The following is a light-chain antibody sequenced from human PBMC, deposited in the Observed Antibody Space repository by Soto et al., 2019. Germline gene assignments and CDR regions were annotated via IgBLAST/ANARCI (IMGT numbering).Light chain of an antibody. V-gene: IGKV1-5*03. Sequence: DIQMTQSPSTLSASVEDRVTITCRASQSISNWLAWYQQRPGKAPRLLIYKASNLESGVPSRFSGSGSGTEFTLIITSLQPDDSATYYCQQYNSYSWTFGQGTKVDIK. CDR3: QQYNSYSWT. CDR1: QSISNW. CDR2: KAS. J-gene: IGKJ1*01.